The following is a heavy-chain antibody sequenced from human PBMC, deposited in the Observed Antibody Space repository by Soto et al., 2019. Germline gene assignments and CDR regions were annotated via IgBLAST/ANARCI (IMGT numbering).Heavy chain of an antibody. Sequence: QVQLVQSGAEVKKPGASVKVSCKASGYTFTSYGISWVRQAPGQGLEWMGWISAYNGNTNYAQKLQGRVTMTTDTSTSTAYVELRSLRSDYTAVYYCARVQERWLRFGLIVDWGQGTLVTVSS. CDR1: GYTFTSYG. CDR3: ARVQERWLRFGLIVD. CDR2: ISAYNGNT. V-gene: IGHV1-18*04. J-gene: IGHJ4*02. D-gene: IGHD5-12*01.